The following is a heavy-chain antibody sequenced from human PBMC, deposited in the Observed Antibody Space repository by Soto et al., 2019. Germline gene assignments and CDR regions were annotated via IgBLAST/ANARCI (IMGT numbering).Heavy chain of an antibody. Sequence: QVHLLLQSGAEVKKPGSSVKVACKASGGNPSNSAISWVRQAPGQGLEWMGGIIPVFGIISHAQNFQGRVTITADESTSTDYMELSSLRSEATAVYFCAGGRIVVAGSSAYYSMDVWGQGTTVTVSS. V-gene: IGHV1-69*01. CDR2: IIPVFGII. CDR1: GGNPSNSA. J-gene: IGHJ6*02. CDR3: AGGRIVVAGSSAYYSMDV. D-gene: IGHD6-19*01.